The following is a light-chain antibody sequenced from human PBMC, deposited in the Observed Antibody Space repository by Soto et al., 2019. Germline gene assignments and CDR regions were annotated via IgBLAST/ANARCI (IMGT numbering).Light chain of an antibody. CDR3: QAYYSSLSGVV. CDR2: GNS. J-gene: IGLJ2*01. CDR1: SSNIGAGYD. V-gene: IGLV1-40*01. Sequence: QSVPPQPPSVSGAPGQRVTISFTGSSSNIGAGYDVHWYQQLPGTATKLLIYGNSNRPSGVPDRFSGSKSGTSASLAITGLQAEDEADYYCQAYYSSLSGVVFGGGTKLTVL.